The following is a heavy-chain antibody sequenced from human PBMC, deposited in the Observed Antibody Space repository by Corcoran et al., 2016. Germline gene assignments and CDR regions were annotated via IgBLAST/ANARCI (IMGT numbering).Heavy chain of an antibody. CDR3: AKDGGQKFWSGYSAPDY. CDR1: GFTFSSYG. V-gene: IGHV3-30*18. J-gene: IGHJ4*02. Sequence: QVQLVESGGGVVQPGRSLRLSCAASGFTFSSYGMYWVRQAAGKGLEWVTVISFDGSNKYYADSVKGRFTISRDNSKNALYLQMNSLRAEDTAVYYCAKDGGQKFWSGYSAPDYWGQGTLVTVSS. D-gene: IGHD3-3*01. CDR2: ISFDGSNK.